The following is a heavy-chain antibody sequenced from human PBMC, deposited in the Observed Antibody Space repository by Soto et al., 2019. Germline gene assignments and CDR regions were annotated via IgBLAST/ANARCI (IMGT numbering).Heavy chain of an antibody. D-gene: IGHD1-7*01. Sequence: GGSLRLSCAASGFTFSSYALSWVRQAPGKGLEWVSAISANGQGIYYADSVRGRFTISRDNSKNTIFLHMDSLRAEDTAVYYCAKDRNYPRDYFHYWGQGTLVTVSS. J-gene: IGHJ4*02. CDR2: ISANGQGI. CDR3: AKDRNYPRDYFHY. V-gene: IGHV3-23*01. CDR1: GFTFSSYA.